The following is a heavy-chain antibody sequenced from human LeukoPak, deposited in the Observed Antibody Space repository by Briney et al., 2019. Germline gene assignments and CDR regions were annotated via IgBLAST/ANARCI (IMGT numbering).Heavy chain of an antibody. J-gene: IGHJ3*02. V-gene: IGHV3-23*01. CDR2: LSGNGINT. Sequence: GGSLRLSCAASGFTFSNYAMSWVRQAPGRGLQWVSVLSGNGINTYYTDSVKGRFTISRDNSKDTLYLQMNNLRVEDTAVYYCAKVKYSSGYEDDAFDIWGQGTMVTVSS. CDR3: AKVKYSSGYEDDAFDI. CDR1: GFTFSNYA. D-gene: IGHD3-22*01.